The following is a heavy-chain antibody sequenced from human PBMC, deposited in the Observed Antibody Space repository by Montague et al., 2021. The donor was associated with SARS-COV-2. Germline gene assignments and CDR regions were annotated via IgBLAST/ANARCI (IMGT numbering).Heavy chain of an antibody. CDR1: GFTFSSYS. CDR2: ISRSSSYI. J-gene: IGHJ6*02. D-gene: IGHD6-19*01. V-gene: IGHV3-21*01. Sequence: SLRLSCAASGFTFSSYSMNWVRQAPGKGLEWVSCISRSSSYIYYXDSVKGRFTISRDNAKNSLYLQMNSLRAEDTAVYYCARDEQQNWQWLAPNYYYGMDVWGQGTKVTVSS. CDR3: ARDEQQNWQWLAPNYYYGMDV.